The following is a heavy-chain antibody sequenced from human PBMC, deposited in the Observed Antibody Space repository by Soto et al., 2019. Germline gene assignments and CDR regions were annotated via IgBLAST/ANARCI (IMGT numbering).Heavy chain of an antibody. D-gene: IGHD4-17*01. Sequence: EVQLVESGGGLVQPGGSLRLSCAASGFTFSSYSMNWVRQAPGTGLEWVSYISSSSSTIYYADSVKGRFTISRDNAKNSLYPQMNSLRDEDTAVYYCARGVWGYGDRSSDYWGQGPLVTVSS. CDR2: ISSSSSTI. J-gene: IGHJ4*02. V-gene: IGHV3-48*02. CDR3: ARGVWGYGDRSSDY. CDR1: GFTFSSYS.